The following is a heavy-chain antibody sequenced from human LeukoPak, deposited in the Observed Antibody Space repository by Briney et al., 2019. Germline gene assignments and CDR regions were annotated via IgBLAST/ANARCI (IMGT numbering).Heavy chain of an antibody. CDR1: GGSISSSSYH. CDR2: IYYSGST. V-gene: IGHV4-39*01. D-gene: IGHD5-18*01. Sequence: PSETLSLTCTVSGGSISSSSYHWGWIRRPPGKGLEWIGSIYYSGSTYYNPSLKSRVPISVATSKNQFSLKLSSVTAADTAVYYCARLNSYGPPLFDFWGQGTLVTVSS. CDR3: ARLNSYGPPLFDF. J-gene: IGHJ4*02.